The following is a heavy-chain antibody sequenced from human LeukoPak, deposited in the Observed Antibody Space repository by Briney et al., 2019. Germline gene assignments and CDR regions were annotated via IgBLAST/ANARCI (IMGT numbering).Heavy chain of an antibody. CDR2: ISSSSSTI. D-gene: IGHD6-6*01. CDR3: AGGASEYSSSGDFAC. CDR1: GFTFNSYS. J-gene: IGHJ4*02. V-gene: IGHV3-48*01. Sequence: GSLRLSCAASGFTFNSYSMNWVRQAPGKGLEWVSYISSSSSTIYYADSVKGRFIISRDNAKNSLYLQMNSLSADDTAVYYCAGGASEYSSSGDFACWGQGTLVTVSS.